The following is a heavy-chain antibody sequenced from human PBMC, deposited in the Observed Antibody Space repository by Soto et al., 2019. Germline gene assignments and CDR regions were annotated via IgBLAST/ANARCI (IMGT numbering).Heavy chain of an antibody. Sequence: GASVKVSCKVSGYTLTELSMHWVRQAPGKGLEWMGGFDPEDGETIYAQKFQGRVTMTEDTSTDTAYMELSSLRSEDTAVYYCATDLPFRIAARPQDNYYYYYGMDVWGQGTTVTVSS. J-gene: IGHJ6*02. D-gene: IGHD6-6*01. CDR1: GYTLTELS. V-gene: IGHV1-24*01. CDR3: ATDLPFRIAARPQDNYYYYYGMDV. CDR2: FDPEDGET.